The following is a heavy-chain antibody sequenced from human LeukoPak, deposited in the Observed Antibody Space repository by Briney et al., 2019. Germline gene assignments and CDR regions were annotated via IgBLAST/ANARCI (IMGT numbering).Heavy chain of an antibody. D-gene: IGHD5-12*01. V-gene: IGHV4-61*02. Sequence: SQTLSLTCTVSGGSISSGSYYWSWIRQPAGKGLEWIGRIYTSGSNNYNPSLKSRVTISVDTSKNQFSLKLSSVTAADTAVYYCARDRGGYQSFDYWGQGTLVTVSS. CDR1: GGSISSGSYY. J-gene: IGHJ4*02. CDR3: ARDRGGYQSFDY. CDR2: IYTSGSN.